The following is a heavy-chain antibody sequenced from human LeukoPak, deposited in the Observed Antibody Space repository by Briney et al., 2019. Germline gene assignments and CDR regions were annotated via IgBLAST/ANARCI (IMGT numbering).Heavy chain of an antibody. CDR1: GGSISSGGYY. D-gene: IGHD3-10*01. J-gene: IGHJ3*02. Sequence: PSETLSLTCTVSGGSISSGGYYWSWIRQHPGKGLEWIGYIYYSGSTYYNPSLKSRVTISVDTSKNQFSLKLSSVTAADTAVYYCARDRVTMVRGVGDAFDIWGQGTMVTVSS. V-gene: IGHV4-31*03. CDR2: IYYSGST. CDR3: ARDRVTMVRGVGDAFDI.